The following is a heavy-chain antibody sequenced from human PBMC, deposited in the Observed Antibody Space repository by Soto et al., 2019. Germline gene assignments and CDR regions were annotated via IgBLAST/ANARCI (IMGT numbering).Heavy chain of an antibody. V-gene: IGHV1-46*01. CDR1: RDTFTSYY. CDR2: INPHGGST. CDR3: ARSSGGNFGIIIEGTNWFAP. D-gene: IGHD1-26*01. Sequence: ASVKVSCKAPRDTFTSYYINWVRQAPGQGLEWMGVINPHGGSTAYAQKFKGRVTLTRDTSASTVYMEVSSLTFEDTVMYYCARSSGGNFGIIIEGTNWFAPWGQGTLVTVSS. J-gene: IGHJ5*02.